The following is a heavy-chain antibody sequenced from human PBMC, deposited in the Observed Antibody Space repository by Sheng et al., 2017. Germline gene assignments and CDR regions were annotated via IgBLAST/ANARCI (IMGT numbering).Heavy chain of an antibody. CDR3: ARGRYSGSYLALDY. V-gene: IGHV4-61*02. J-gene: IGHJ4*02. CDR1: GGSISSGSYY. CDR2: IYTSGST. D-gene: IGHD1-26*01. Sequence: QVQLQESGPGLVKPSQTLSLTCTVSGGSISSGSYYWSWIRQPAGKGLEWIGRIYTSGSTNYNPSLKSRVTISVDTSKNQFSLKLSSVTAADTAVYYCARGRYSGSYLALDYWGQGTLVTVSS.